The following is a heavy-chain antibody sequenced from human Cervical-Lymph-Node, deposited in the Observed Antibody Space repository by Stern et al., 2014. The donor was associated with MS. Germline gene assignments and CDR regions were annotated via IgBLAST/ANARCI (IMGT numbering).Heavy chain of an antibody. Sequence: QVQLVQSGAEVKKHGASVKVSCKASGYTFTNYGISWVRQAPGQGLEWMGWISGYNVNTNYAQKFQGRVTMTTDTSTSTAYMELRSLTSDDTAVYYCARARYYDSHSPWGQGTLVTVSS. CDR1: GYTFTNYG. V-gene: IGHV1-18*04. J-gene: IGHJ5*02. D-gene: IGHD3-22*01. CDR2: ISGYNVNT. CDR3: ARARYYDSHSP.